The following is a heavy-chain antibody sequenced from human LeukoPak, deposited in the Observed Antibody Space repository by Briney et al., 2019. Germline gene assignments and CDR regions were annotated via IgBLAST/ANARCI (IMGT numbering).Heavy chain of an antibody. D-gene: IGHD3-10*01. J-gene: IGHJ5*02. Sequence: SVKVSCKASGGTFSSYAISWVRQAPGQGLEWMGRIIPIFGIANYAQKFQGRVTITADKSTSTAYMELSSLRSEDTAVYYCARDSGYGSGSYYSSGFDPWGQGTLITVSS. CDR3: ARDSGYGSGSYYSSGFDP. CDR1: GGTFSSYA. CDR2: IIPIFGIA. V-gene: IGHV1-69*04.